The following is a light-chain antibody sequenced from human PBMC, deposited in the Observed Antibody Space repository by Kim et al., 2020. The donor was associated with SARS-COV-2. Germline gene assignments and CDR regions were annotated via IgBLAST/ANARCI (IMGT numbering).Light chain of an antibody. CDR1: SSNIGIND. V-gene: IGLV1-44*01. CDR2: DND. CDR3: GTWDDSLDAWV. J-gene: IGLJ3*02. Sequence: GQRVEISCSGSSSNIGINDVNWYQLFPGTDPKLLIYDNDQRPSGVPDRISGSKSGTSASLALSGLLSEDEADYYCGTWDDSLDAWVFGGGTQLTVL.